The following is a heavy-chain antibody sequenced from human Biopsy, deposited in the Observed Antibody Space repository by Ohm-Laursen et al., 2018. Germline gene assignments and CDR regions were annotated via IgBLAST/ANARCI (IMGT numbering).Heavy chain of an antibody. CDR2: MNPNSGNT. D-gene: IGHD3-22*01. J-gene: IGHJ4*02. Sequence: SVKASCKASGYTFTNYNVKWVRQATGQGLEWMGWMNPNSGNTGYAQKFQGRVTMTRNTSISTAYMELSSLTSVDTAVYYCARDFNYDGGGSFNFDYWGQGTLVTVSS. CDR3: ARDFNYDGGGSFNFDY. CDR1: GYTFTNYN. V-gene: IGHV1-8*01.